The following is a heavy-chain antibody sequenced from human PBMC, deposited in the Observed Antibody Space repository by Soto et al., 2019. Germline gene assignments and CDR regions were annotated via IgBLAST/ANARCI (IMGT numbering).Heavy chain of an antibody. CDR1: GFTVTNYY. V-gene: IGHV1-46*03. J-gene: IGHJ4*02. Sequence: QVQLVQSGAEVKKPGTSVKVSCKASGFTVTNYYMHWLRLAPGQGPEWMGLINPAGDTTSFAPKFRGRVTVIRHTSTSTIYMEMRGLRSDDTAFYYCARDRTGAAYFEYWGQGTLVTVS. CDR3: ARDRTGAAYFEY. CDR2: INPAGDTT. D-gene: IGHD1-26*01.